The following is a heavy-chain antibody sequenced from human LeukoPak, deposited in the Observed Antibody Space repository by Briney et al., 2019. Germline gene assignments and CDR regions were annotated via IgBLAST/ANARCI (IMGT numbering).Heavy chain of an antibody. Sequence: GASVKVSCKASGGTFNSYAINWVRQAPGQGLEWMGGIIPIFGTANYAQKFQGRVTITADKSTSTAYMELSSLRSEDTAVYYCARVGTMWFGEGYYYGMDVWGKGTTVTVSS. CDR2: IIPIFGTA. CDR1: GGTFNSYA. V-gene: IGHV1-69*06. CDR3: ARVGTMWFGEGYYYGMDV. D-gene: IGHD3-10*01. J-gene: IGHJ6*04.